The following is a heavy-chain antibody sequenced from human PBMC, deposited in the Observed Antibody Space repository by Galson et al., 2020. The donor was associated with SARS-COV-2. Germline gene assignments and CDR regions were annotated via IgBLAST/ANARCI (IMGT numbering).Heavy chain of an antibody. CDR1: GFSFINYA. Sequence: GGSLRLSCAASGFSFINYAMHWVRQAPGKGLEWVALMWSDGSDENYADSVKGRFTISRDNSKNTLYLQMNNLRGEDTAVYYCARGNGSGAYLIDYWGQGVLVTVSS. J-gene: IGHJ4*02. V-gene: IGHV3-33*01. D-gene: IGHD1-1*01. CDR2: MWSDGSDE. CDR3: ARGNGSGAYLIDY.